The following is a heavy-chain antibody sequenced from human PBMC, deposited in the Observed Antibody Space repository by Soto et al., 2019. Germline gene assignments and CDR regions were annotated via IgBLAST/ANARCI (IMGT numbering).Heavy chain of an antibody. CDR1: GGYFSGYY. V-gene: IGHV4-34*01. CDR3: ARGDEAVAGYYYGMDV. Sequence: SETLSLTCAVYGGYFSGYYWSWIRQPPGKGLEWIGEINHSGSTNYNPSLKSRVTISVDTSKNQFSLKLSSVTAADTAVYYCARGDEAVAGYYYGMDVWGQGTTVTVSS. D-gene: IGHD6-19*01. CDR2: INHSGST. J-gene: IGHJ6*02.